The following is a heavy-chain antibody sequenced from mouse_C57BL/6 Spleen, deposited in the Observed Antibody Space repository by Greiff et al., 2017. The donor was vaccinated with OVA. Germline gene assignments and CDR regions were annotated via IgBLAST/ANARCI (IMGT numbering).Heavy chain of an antibody. D-gene: IGHD1-1*02. CDR1: GYTFTSYW. V-gene: IGHV1-59*01. J-gene: IGHJ2*01. CDR2: IDPSDSYT. Sequence: QVQLQQPGAELVRPGTSVKLSCKASGYTFTSYWMHWVKQRPGQGLEWIGVIDPSDSYTNYNQKFKGKATLTVDTSSSTAYMQLSSLTSEDSAVYYCARSPYGHYFDYWGQGTTLTVSS. CDR3: ARSPYGHYFDY.